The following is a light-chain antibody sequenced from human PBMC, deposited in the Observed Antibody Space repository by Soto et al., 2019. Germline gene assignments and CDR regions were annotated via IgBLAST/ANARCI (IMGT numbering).Light chain of an antibody. CDR2: EVS. V-gene: IGLV2-8*01. CDR3: SSYAGSHNNV. CDR1: SSDVGGYNY. J-gene: IGLJ1*01. Sequence: QSVLTQPPSASGSPGQSVTISCTGTSSDVGGYNYVSWYQQHPGKAPKLMIYEVSKRPSGVPDRFSGSKSGNTASLTVSGLQAEGEAYYYCSSYAGSHNNVFGTGTKLTVL.